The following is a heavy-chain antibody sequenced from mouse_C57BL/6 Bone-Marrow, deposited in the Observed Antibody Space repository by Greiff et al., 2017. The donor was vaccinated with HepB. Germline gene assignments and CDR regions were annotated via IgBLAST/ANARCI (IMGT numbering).Heavy chain of an antibody. J-gene: IGHJ1*03. CDR1: GFTFSNYW. CDR2: IRLKSDNYAT. D-gene: IGHD1-1*01. CDR3: TVATTVVYWYFDV. Sequence: DVMLVESGGGLVQPGGSMKLSCVASGFTFSNYWMNWVRQSPEKGLEWVAQIRLKSDNYATHYAESVKGRFTISRDDSKSSVYLQMNNLRAEDTGIYYCTVATTVVYWYFDVWGTGTTVTVSS. V-gene: IGHV6-3*01.